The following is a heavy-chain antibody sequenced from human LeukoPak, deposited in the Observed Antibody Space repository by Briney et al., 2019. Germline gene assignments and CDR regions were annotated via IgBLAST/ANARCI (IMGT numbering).Heavy chain of an antibody. Sequence: SETLSLTCTVSGGSISSYYWSWIRQPPGKGLEWIGYIYYSGSTNYNPSLKSRVTISVDTSKNQFSLKLSSVTAADTAVYYCARRKSYYGSGSYSYWFDPWGQGTLVTVSS. CDR3: ARRKSYYGSGSYSYWFDP. CDR1: GGSISSYY. J-gene: IGHJ5*02. V-gene: IGHV4-59*08. CDR2: IYYSGST. D-gene: IGHD3-10*01.